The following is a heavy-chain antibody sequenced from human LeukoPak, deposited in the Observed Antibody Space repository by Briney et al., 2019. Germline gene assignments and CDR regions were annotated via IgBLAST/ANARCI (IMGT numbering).Heavy chain of an antibody. CDR3: ARVPGPYTTSRFDF. V-gene: IGHV1-2*02. CDR2: IDPDSGGT. Sequence: ASVKVSCKTSGYTFTGYYLHWVRQAPGQRPEWMGRIDPDSGGTHYGQKFQGRVTVTRDTSITTVYMELSGLTSDDTAVYYCARVPGPYTTSRFDFWGQGTLVTDSS. CDR1: GYTFTGYY. D-gene: IGHD2-2*02. J-gene: IGHJ4*02.